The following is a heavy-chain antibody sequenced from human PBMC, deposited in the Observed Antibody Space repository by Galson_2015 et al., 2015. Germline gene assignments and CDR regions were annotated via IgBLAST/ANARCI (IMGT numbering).Heavy chain of an antibody. V-gene: IGHV4-34*01. D-gene: IGHD3-3*01. J-gene: IGHJ4*02. CDR3: ARGLYDFWSGYYVNY. CDR1: GGSFSGYY. Sequence: ETLSLTCAVYGGSFSGYYWSWTRQPPGTGLEWIGEINHSGSTNYNPSLKSRVTISVDTSKNQFSLKLSSVTAADTAVYYCARGLYDFWSGYYVNYWGQGTLVTVSS. CDR2: INHSGST.